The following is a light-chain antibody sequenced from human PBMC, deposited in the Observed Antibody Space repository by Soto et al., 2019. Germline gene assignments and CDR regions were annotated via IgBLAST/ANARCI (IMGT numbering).Light chain of an antibody. CDR1: QDISND. Sequence: DIQMTQSPSSLSASVGDRVTITCRASQDISNDLGWYQQKPGKAPKRLIYAASSLPSGVPSRFSGSGSGTEFTLTISSLQPEDFATYYCLQHHNYPPTFGQGTKVEI. V-gene: IGKV1-17*01. CDR3: LQHHNYPPT. J-gene: IGKJ1*01. CDR2: AAS.